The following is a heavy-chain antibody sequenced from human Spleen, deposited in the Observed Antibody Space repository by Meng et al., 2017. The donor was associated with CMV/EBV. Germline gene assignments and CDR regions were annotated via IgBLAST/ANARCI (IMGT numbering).Heavy chain of an antibody. CDR1: GYTFTAYF. CDR2: ISPNNGAT. J-gene: IGHJ4*02. CDR3: VSIFGGAGI. Sequence: ASVKVSCKTSGYTFTAYFLHWVRQAPGQGLEWMGWISPNNGATVYARKFQGRVSMTRDTSVNTAYLDLTRLIFDDTAEYYCVSIFGGAGIWGQGTLVTVSS. V-gene: IGHV1-2*02. D-gene: IGHD3-16*01.